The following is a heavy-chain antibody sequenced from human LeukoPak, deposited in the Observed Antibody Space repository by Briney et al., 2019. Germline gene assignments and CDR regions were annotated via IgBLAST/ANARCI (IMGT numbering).Heavy chain of an antibody. Sequence: PSETLSLTRTVSGGSISSYYWSWIRQPPGKGLEWIGYIYYSGSTNYNPSLKSRVTISVDTSKNQVSLKLSSVTAADTAVYYCARVSLYYYDSSGYPRIDAFDIWGQGTMVTVSS. CDR3: ARVSLYYYDSSGYPRIDAFDI. D-gene: IGHD3-22*01. CDR1: GGSISSYY. J-gene: IGHJ3*02. V-gene: IGHV4-59*01. CDR2: IYYSGST.